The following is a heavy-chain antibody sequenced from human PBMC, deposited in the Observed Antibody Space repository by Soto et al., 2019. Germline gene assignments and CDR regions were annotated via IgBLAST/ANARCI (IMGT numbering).Heavy chain of an antibody. J-gene: IGHJ6*02. CDR3: ARRGFLEWFPYYYYGMDV. D-gene: IGHD3-3*01. CDR2: INAGNGNT. Sequence: ASVKVSCKASGYTFTSYAIHWVRQAPGPRLEWMGWINAGNGNTQYSQKFQGRVTITRDTSASIAYMEVSSLRSEDTAVYYCARRGFLEWFPYYYYGMDVWGQGTTVTVSS. CDR1: GYTFTSYA. V-gene: IGHV1-3*01.